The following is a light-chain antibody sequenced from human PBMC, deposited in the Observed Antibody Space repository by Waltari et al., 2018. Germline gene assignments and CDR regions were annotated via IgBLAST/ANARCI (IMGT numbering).Light chain of an antibody. Sequence: IVMTKSPATLSVSPGERPPLACGASQSVSSNLTWSQQKPGQAPRLLIYGASTRATGIPARFSGSGSGTEFTLTISSLQSEDFAVYYCQQYNNWPPLTFGGGTKVEIK. J-gene: IGKJ4*01. CDR3: QQYNNWPPLT. CDR2: GAS. V-gene: IGKV3-15*01. CDR1: QSVSSN.